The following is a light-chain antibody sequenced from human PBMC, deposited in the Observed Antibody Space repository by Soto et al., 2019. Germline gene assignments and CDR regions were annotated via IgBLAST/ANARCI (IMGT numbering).Light chain of an antibody. CDR3: QQYNNWPRM. CDR2: GAS. CDR1: QSVSSN. V-gene: IGKV3-15*01. J-gene: IGKJ1*01. Sequence: EIVMTQSPATLSVSPGERANLSCRASQSVSSNLAWYQQKPGQAPRLLIYGASTRATGIPARFSGSGSGTEFPRTISSLPSEDFAVYYCQQYNNWPRMFGQGTKVEIK.